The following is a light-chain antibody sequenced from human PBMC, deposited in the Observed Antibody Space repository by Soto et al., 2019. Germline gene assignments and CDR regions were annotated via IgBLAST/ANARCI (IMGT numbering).Light chain of an antibody. CDR3: AAWDDSLNGPI. Sequence: QAVVTQPPSASGTPGQRVTISCSGSSSNIGSNTVTWYQQLPGTAPKLLIYINDQRPSGVPDRFSGSKSDTSASLAISGLQSEDEADYYCAAWDDSLNGPIFGGGTKLTVL. CDR2: IND. V-gene: IGLV1-44*01. J-gene: IGLJ2*01. CDR1: SSNIGSNT.